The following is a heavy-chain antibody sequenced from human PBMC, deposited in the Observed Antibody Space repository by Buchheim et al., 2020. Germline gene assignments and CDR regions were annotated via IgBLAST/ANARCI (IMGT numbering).Heavy chain of an antibody. Sequence: QVQLQESGPGLVKPSETLSLTCTVSGSSISSYYWSWIRQPPGKGLEWIGYIYSSGSTNYNPSLKSRVTISVDTSKNQFSLKLSSMTAADTALDYCAGFEQDSPYYYYGMDVWGQGTT. D-gene: IGHD2-15*01. CDR1: GSSISSYY. J-gene: IGHJ6*02. CDR3: AGFEQDSPYYYYGMDV. CDR2: IYSSGST. V-gene: IGHV4-59*01.